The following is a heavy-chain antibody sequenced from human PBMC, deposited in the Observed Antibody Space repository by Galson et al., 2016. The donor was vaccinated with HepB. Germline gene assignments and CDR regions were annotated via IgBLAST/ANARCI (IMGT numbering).Heavy chain of an antibody. CDR1: GGSISSGSYH. D-gene: IGHD6-13*01. CDR2: IYSSGYS. Sequence: TLSLTCTVSGGSISSGSYHWTWIRQPAGKGLEWIGRIYSSGYSNYNPSLKSRVTMSIDTSKNQFSLKLSSVTAADTAVYYCARGRYSRSWRGGFDPWGQGTQVTVSS. V-gene: IGHV4-61*02. J-gene: IGHJ5*02. CDR3: ARGRYSRSWRGGFDP.